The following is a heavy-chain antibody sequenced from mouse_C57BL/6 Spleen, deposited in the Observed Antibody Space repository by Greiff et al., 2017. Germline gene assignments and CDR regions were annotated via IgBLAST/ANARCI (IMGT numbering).Heavy chain of an antibody. D-gene: IGHD1-1*01. V-gene: IGHV5-9-1*02. CDR2: ISSGGDYI. J-gene: IGHJ2*01. CDR1: GFTFSSYA. Sequence: EVKLMESGEGLVKPGGSLKLSCAASGFTFSSYAMSWVRQTPEKRLEWVAYISSGGDYIYYADTVKGRFTISRDNARNTLYLQMSSLKSEDTAMYYCTRALGSSPFDYWGQGTTLTVSS. CDR3: TRALGSSPFDY.